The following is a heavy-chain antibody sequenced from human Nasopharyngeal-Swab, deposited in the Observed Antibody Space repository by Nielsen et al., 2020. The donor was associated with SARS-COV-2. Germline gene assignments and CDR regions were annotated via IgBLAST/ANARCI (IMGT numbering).Heavy chain of an antibody. V-gene: IGHV3-15*01. CDR3: TTGGYYLDY. CDR1: GFIFNKAW. CDR2: VKSEGDGGSS. J-gene: IGHJ4*02. Sequence: LSLTCAASGFIFNKAWVTWVREAPGKGLEWVGRVKSEGDGGSSEYAAPVKGRFTISRDDSRRRVYLEMNSLKTEDTGVYYCTTGGYYLDYWGQGTLVTVSS. D-gene: IGHD3-10*01.